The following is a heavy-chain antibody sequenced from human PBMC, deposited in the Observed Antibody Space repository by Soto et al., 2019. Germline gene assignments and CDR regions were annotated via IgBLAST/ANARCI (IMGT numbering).Heavy chain of an antibody. Sequence: PGGSLRLSCAASGFTFSSYSMNWVRQAPGKGLEWISYIDSSSSTVYYADSVKARFTISRDNAKNSLYLQMNSLRAEDTAVYYCARAKHYYDSSGPGAFDIWGQGTMVTVSS. J-gene: IGHJ3*02. CDR2: IDSSSSTV. V-gene: IGHV3-48*01. CDR1: GFTFSSYS. CDR3: ARAKHYYDSSGPGAFDI. D-gene: IGHD3-22*01.